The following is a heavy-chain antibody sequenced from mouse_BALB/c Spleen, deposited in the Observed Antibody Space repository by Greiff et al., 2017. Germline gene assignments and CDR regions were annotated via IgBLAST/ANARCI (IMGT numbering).Heavy chain of an antibody. Sequence: QVQLQQPGAELVRPGASVKLSCKASGYTFTDYEMHWVKQTPVHGLEWIGAIDPETGGTAYNQKFKGKATLTADKSSSTAYMELRSLTSEDSAVYYCTRRGLITTVVPQAWFAYWGQGTLVTVSA. CDR3: TRRGLITTVVPQAWFAY. D-gene: IGHD1-1*01. J-gene: IGHJ3*01. V-gene: IGHV1-15*01. CDR1: GYTFTDYE. CDR2: IDPETGGT.